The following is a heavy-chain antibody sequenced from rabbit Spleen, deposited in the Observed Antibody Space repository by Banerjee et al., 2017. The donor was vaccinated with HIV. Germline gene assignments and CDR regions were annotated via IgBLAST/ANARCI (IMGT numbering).Heavy chain of an antibody. J-gene: IGHJ6*01. CDR2: IEGGSSGFT. V-gene: IGHV1S40*01. Sequence: QSLEESGGDLVKPGASLTLTCTASGVSFSSNHYMCWVRQAPGKGLEWIACIEGGSSGFTYSATWAKGRFTCSKTSSTTVTLQMTSLTVADTATYFCARDTATSFSSYGMDLWGPGTLVTVS. D-gene: IGHD7-1*01. CDR3: ARDTATSFSSYGMDL. CDR1: GVSFSSNHY.